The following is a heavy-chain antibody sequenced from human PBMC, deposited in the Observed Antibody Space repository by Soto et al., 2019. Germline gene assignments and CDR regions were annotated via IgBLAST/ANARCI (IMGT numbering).Heavy chain of an antibody. CDR3: ARADTEYYDSSGYYVDY. V-gene: IGHV4-30-4*01. CDR1: GGSISSGDYY. CDR2: IYYSGST. Sequence: QVQLQESGPGLVKPSQTLSLTCTVSGGSISSGDYYWSWIRQPPGKGPEWIGYIYYSGSTYYNPSLKSRVTISVDTSKNQFSLKLSSVTAADTAVYYCARADTEYYDSSGYYVDYWGQGTLVTVSS. J-gene: IGHJ4*02. D-gene: IGHD3-22*01.